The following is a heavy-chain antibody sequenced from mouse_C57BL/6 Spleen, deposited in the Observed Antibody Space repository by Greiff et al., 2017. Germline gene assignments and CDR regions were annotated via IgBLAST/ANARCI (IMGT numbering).Heavy chain of an antibody. J-gene: IGHJ4*01. CDR1: GFTFSSYA. CDR2: ISSGGDYI. V-gene: IGHV5-9-1*02. Sequence: EVKLQESGEGLVKPGGSLKLSCAASGFTFSSYAMSWVRQTPEKRLEWVAYISSGGDYIYYADTVKGRFTISRDNARNTLYLQMSSLKSEDTAMYYCTRGNGKGAMDYWGQGTSVTVSS. D-gene: IGHD2-1*01. CDR3: TRGNGKGAMDY.